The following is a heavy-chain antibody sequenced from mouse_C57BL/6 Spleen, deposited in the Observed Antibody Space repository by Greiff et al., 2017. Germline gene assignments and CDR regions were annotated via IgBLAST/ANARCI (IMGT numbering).Heavy chain of an antibody. D-gene: IGHD2-10*02. CDR3: TSGVWAWFAY. J-gene: IGHJ3*01. Sequence: QVQLKQSGAELVRPGASVTLSCKASGYTFTDYEMHWVKQTPVHGLEWIGAIDPETGGTAYNQKFKGKAILTADKSSSTAYMELRSLTSEDSAVYYCTSGVWAWFAYWGQGTLVTVSA. V-gene: IGHV1-15*01. CDR2: IDPETGGT. CDR1: GYTFTDYE.